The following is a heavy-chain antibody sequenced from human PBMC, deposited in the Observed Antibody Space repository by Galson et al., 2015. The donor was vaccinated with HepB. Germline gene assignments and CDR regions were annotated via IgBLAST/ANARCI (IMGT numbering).Heavy chain of an antibody. V-gene: IGHV1-18*04. CDR1: GYTFTSYG. CDR3: ARDMAPIAVAGAFDY. CDR2: ISAYNGNT. J-gene: IGHJ4*02. Sequence: SVKVSCKASGYTFTSYGISWVRQAPGQGLEWMGWISAYNGNTNYAQKLQGRVTMTTDTSTSTAYMELRSLRSDDTAVYYCARDMAPIAVAGAFDYWGQGTLVTVSS. D-gene: IGHD6-19*01.